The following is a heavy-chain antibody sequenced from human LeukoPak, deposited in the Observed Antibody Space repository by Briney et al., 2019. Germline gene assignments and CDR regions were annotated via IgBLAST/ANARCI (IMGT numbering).Heavy chain of an antibody. J-gene: IGHJ3*02. V-gene: IGHV4-28*01. CDR3: ARYTTSWYTFDI. CDR1: DYSISSSNW. D-gene: IGHD6-13*01. CDR2: IYYSGST. Sequence: SDTLSLTCAVSDYSISSSNWWGWIRQSPGKGLEWIGYIYYSGSTYYQPSLKSRVTMSVDTSKNQFSLKLSSVTAVDTAVYYCARYTTSWYTFDIWGQGTMVTVSS.